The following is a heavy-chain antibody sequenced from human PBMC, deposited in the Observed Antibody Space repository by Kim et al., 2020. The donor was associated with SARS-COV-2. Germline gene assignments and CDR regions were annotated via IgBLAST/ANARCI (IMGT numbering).Heavy chain of an antibody. Sequence: GGSLRLSCAASGFTFSNSWMNWVRQAPGKGLEWVAIIKQDGSERYYVDSVKGRFTISRDNAKNSLYLQMNNLRVEDTAVYYCAKPITAPGSWGQGTLVTVSS. CDR3: AKPITAPGS. CDR1: GFTFSNSW. V-gene: IGHV3-7*01. D-gene: IGHD1-20*01. J-gene: IGHJ5*02. CDR2: IKQDGSER.